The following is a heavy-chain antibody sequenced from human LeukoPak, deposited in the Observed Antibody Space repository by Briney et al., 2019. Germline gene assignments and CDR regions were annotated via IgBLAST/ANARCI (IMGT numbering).Heavy chain of an antibody. D-gene: IGHD4-17*01. CDR2: ISYDGSNK. Sequence: PGRSLRLSCAASGFTFSSYGIHWVRQAPGKGLEWVAVISYDGSNKYYADSVKGRFTISRDNSKNTLYLQMNSLRAEDTAVYYCARDYGDYVSVFDYWGQGTLVTVSS. V-gene: IGHV3-30*03. J-gene: IGHJ4*02. CDR3: ARDYGDYVSVFDY. CDR1: GFTFSSYG.